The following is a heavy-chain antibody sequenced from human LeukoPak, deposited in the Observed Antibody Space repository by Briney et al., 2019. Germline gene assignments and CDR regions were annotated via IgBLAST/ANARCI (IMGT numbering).Heavy chain of an antibody. CDR1: GYTFTSYG. J-gene: IGHJ3*02. CDR3: ARRYCSSTSCYFGGDAFDI. D-gene: IGHD2-2*01. CDR2: ISAYNGNT. Sequence: ASVKVSCKASGYTFTSYGTSWVRQAPGQGLEWMGWISAYNGNTNYAQKLQGRVTMTTDTSTSTAYMELRSLRSDDTAVYYCARRYCSSTSCYFGGDAFDIWGQGTMVTVSS. V-gene: IGHV1-18*01.